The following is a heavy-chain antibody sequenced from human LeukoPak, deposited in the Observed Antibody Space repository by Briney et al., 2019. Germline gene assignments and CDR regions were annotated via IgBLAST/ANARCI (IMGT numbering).Heavy chain of an antibody. D-gene: IGHD3-22*01. V-gene: IGHV5-51*01. CDR1: GYSFTSYW. CDR3: ARYSYDSSGQDAFDI. Sequence: GASLQISCKGSGYSFTSYWIGWVRQMPGKGLEWMGIIYPGDSDTRYSPSFQGQVTISADKSISTAYLQWSSLKASDTAMYYCARYSYDSSGQDAFDIWGQGTMVTVSS. CDR2: IYPGDSDT. J-gene: IGHJ3*02.